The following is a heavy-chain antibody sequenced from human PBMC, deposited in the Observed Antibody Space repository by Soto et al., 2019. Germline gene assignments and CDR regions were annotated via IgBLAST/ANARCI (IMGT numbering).Heavy chain of an antibody. Sequence: ASVKVSCKASGYTFTSYGISWVRQAPGQGLEWMGWISAYNGNTNYAQKLQGRVTMTTDTSTSKAYMELGSLRSDDTAVYYCARLRIAVAGTNWFDPWGQGTLVTVSS. V-gene: IGHV1-18*01. J-gene: IGHJ5*02. CDR3: ARLRIAVAGTNWFDP. D-gene: IGHD6-19*01. CDR1: GYTFTSYG. CDR2: ISAYNGNT.